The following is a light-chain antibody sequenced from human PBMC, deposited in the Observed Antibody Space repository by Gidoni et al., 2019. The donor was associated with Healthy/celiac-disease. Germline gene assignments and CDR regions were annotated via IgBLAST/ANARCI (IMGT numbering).Light chain of an antibody. CDR3: QQSYSTPPYT. CDR2: AAS. Sequence: DLQMTQPPSPLSASVCDRVTIPRRASQGISSYLTWYQQKPGKAPKLLIYAASSLQSGVPSRFSGSGSGTDFTLTISSLQPEDFATYYCQQSYSTPPYTFXQXTKLEIK. V-gene: IGKV1-39*01. CDR1: QGISSY. J-gene: IGKJ2*01.